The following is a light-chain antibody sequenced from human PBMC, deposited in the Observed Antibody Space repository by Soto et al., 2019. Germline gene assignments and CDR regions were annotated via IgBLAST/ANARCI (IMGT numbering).Light chain of an antibody. J-gene: IGLJ3*02. CDR3: QSYDSSLSGSV. CDR1: STNIGAGHD. CDR2: GDT. V-gene: IGLV1-40*01. Sequence: QSVLTQPPSVSGAPGQRVTISCTGSSTNIGAGHDVHWYQQLPGTAPKLLMYGDTNRRSGVPDRFSGSKSGTSASLAITELQAEDEADYYCQSYDSSLSGSVFGGGTKLTVL.